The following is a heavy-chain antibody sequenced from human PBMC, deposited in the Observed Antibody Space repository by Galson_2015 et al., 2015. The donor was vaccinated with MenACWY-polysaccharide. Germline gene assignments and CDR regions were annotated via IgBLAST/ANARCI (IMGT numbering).Heavy chain of an antibody. V-gene: IGHV2-5*01. CDR1: GFSLTGRGVA. D-gene: IGHD5-24*01. CDR2: LSWHDDT. J-gene: IGHJ5*01. CDR3: ASTGNQDGHKLGFDF. Sequence: PALVKPTQTLTLTCTFSGFSLTGRGVAVGWIRQPPGKALEWLAVLSWHDDTRSIPSLTSRLTVIKGTSRNQVVLPMTNVDPADIATDDCASTGNQDGHKLGFDFGGPGAQVTGSA.